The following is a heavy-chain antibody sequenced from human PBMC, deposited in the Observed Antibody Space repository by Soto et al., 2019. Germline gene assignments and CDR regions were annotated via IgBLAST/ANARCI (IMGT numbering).Heavy chain of an antibody. V-gene: IGHV1-69*13. J-gene: IGHJ5*02. D-gene: IGHD6-13*01. Sequence: VKVSCKASGGTFSSYAISWVRQAPGQGLEWMGGIIPIFGTANYAQKFQGRVTITADESTSTAYMELSSLRSEDTAVYYCARGSGYSSSWYYRYNWFDPWGQGTLVTVSS. CDR2: IIPIFGTA. CDR1: GGTFSSYA. CDR3: ARGSGYSSSWYYRYNWFDP.